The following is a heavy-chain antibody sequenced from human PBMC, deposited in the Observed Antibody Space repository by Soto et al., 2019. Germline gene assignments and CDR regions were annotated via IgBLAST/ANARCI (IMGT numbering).Heavy chain of an antibody. CDR1: GFTFSSNS. J-gene: IGHJ5*02. CDR3: AKWDGYGDH. D-gene: IGHD5-12*01. V-gene: IGHV3-23*01. CDR2: ISIGGDKT. Sequence: GGSLRLSCAASGFTFSSNSFTWVRQAPGKGLEYVSGISIGGDKTWHADSVKGRFTVSRDNSKNTVYLQMNSLRVDDTAVYYCAKWDGYGDHWGQGTLVTVSS.